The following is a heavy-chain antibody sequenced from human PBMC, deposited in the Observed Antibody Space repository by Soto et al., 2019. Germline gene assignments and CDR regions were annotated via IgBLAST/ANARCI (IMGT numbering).Heavy chain of an antibody. V-gene: IGHV4-59*01. CDR3: ARVAPFPEYSRANYYYYYMDV. J-gene: IGHJ6*03. CDR2: IYYSGST. CDR1: GGSISSYY. D-gene: IGHD6-6*01. Sequence: SETLSLTCTVSGGSISSYYWSWIRQPPGKGLEWIGYIYYSGSTNYNPSLKSRVTISVDTSKNQFSLKLSSVTAADTAVYYCARVAPFPEYSRANYYYYYMDVWGKGTTVTVSS.